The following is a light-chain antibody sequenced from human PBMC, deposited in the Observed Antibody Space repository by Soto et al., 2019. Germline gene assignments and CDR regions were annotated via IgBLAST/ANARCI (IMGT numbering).Light chain of an antibody. CDR1: QSVGSY. V-gene: IGKV3-11*01. Sequence: EIVLTQSPATLSLSPGERATLSCRASQSVGSYLAWYQQKPGPAPRLLIYDASNRATGIPARFSGSGSGTDFTLTISSLEPEDFAVYYCQQRSNRFTFGPGTKVDNK. J-gene: IGKJ3*01. CDR3: QQRSNRFT. CDR2: DAS.